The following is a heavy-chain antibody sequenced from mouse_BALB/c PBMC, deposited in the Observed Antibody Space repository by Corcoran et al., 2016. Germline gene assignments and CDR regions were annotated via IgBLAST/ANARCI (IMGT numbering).Heavy chain of an antibody. Sequence: QIQSVQSAPELKKPGETVKISCQASGYTFTYYGMNWVKQAPGKGLKWMGWINTYTGEPTYADDFKGRFAFSLETSAITAYLQINNLKNEDTATYFRSKEPTAMDYWGQRTFVTVSS. CDR1: GYTFTYYG. CDR2: INTYTGEP. J-gene: IGHJ4*01. CDR3: SKEPTAMDY. V-gene: IGHV9-3-1*01.